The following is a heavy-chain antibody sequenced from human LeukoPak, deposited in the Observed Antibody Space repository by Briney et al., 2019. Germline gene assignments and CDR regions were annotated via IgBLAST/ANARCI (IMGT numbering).Heavy chain of an antibody. D-gene: IGHD2-15*01. V-gene: IGHV5-51*01. CDR3: ARLNTPAGAFDI. CDR1: GYRFSSDW. CDR2: IYPGDSDT. Sequence: GESLKISCKGSGYRFSSDWIGWVRQMPGKGLEWMGVIYPGDSDTRYSPSFQGQVTISADKSISTAYLQWSSLKASDTAMYYCARLNTPAGAFDIWGQGTMVTVSS. J-gene: IGHJ3*02.